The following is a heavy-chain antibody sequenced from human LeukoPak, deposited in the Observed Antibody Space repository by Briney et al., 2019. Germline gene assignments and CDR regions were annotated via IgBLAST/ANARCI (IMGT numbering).Heavy chain of an antibody. CDR2: INPNSGVI. D-gene: IGHD2-21*01. CDR3: ARADRLDGAPYLIGP. Sequence: EASVKVSCKTSGYTFTDYYIHWVRQAPGRGLEWMGWINPNSGVISSAQKFRGRVTMTRDTSITTVYMEVRWLTSDDTAIYYCARADRLDGAPYLIGPWGQGTLVTVSS. CDR1: GYTFTDYY. V-gene: IGHV1-2*02. J-gene: IGHJ5*02.